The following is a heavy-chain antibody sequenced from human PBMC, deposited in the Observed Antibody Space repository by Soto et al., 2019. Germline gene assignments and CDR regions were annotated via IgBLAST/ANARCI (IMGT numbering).Heavy chain of an antibody. J-gene: IGHJ5*02. D-gene: IGHD3-22*01. CDR3: ARDEGPYSSSSYYYDSSGP. CDR2: IYYSGST. Sequence: SETLSLTCTVSGGSVSSGSYYWSWIRQPPGKGLEWIGYIYYSGSTNYNPSLKSRVTISVDTSKNQFSLKLSSVTAADTAVYYCARDEGPYSSSSYYYDSSGPWGQGTLVTV. V-gene: IGHV4-61*01. CDR1: GGSVSSGSYY.